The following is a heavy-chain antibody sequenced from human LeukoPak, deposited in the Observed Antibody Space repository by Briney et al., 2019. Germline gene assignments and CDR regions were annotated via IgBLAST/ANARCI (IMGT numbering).Heavy chain of an antibody. D-gene: IGHD4-23*01. CDR2: IYYSGST. V-gene: IGHV4-39*01. CDR3: ASGINYGGNSIGVDY. J-gene: IGHJ4*02. CDR1: GGSISSSSYY. Sequence: SETLSLTCTVSGGSISSSSYYWGWIRQPPGKGLEWIGSIYYSGSTYYNPSLKSRVTISVGTSKNQFSLKLSSVTAADAAVYYCASGINYGGNSIGVDYWGQGTLVTVSS.